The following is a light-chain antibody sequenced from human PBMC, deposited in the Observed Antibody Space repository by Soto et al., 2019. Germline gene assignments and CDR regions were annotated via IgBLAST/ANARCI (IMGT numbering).Light chain of an antibody. CDR1: QSISSW. CDR2: DAS. Sequence: DIQMTQSPSTLSASVGDRFTITCRASQSISSWLAWYQQKPGKAPKLLIYDASSLESGVPSRFSGSGSGTEFTLTISSLQPDDFATYYCQQYNSYSPERTFGQGTKVEIK. V-gene: IGKV1-5*01. J-gene: IGKJ1*01. CDR3: QQYNSYSPERT.